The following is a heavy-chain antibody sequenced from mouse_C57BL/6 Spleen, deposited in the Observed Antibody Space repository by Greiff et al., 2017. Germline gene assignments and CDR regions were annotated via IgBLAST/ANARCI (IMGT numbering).Heavy chain of an antibody. J-gene: IGHJ4*01. CDR3: ARSGYSNAMDY. CDR1: GYAFSSYW. V-gene: IGHV1-80*01. Sequence: QVQLKQSGAELVKPGASVKISCKASGYAFSSYWMNWVKQRPGKGLEWIGQIYPGDGDTNYNGKFKGKATLTADKSSSTAYMQLSSLTSEDSAVYFCARSGYSNAMDYWGQGTSVTVSS. D-gene: IGHD2-5*01. CDR2: IYPGDGDT.